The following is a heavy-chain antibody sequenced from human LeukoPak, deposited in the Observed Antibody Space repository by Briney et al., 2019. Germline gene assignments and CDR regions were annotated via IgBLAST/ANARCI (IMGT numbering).Heavy chain of an antibody. CDR2: IDPSDSYT. J-gene: IGHJ4*02. CDR1: GYSFTSYW. V-gene: IGHV5-10-1*01. CDR3: ARLFQDGISDYYGSGSYIPFDY. Sequence: GESLRISCKGSGYSFTSYWISWVRQMPGKGLEWMGRIDPSDSYTNYSPSFQGHVTISADKSISTAYLQWSSLKASDTAMYYCARLFQDGISDYYGSGSYIPFDYWGQGTWSPSPQ. D-gene: IGHD3-10*01.